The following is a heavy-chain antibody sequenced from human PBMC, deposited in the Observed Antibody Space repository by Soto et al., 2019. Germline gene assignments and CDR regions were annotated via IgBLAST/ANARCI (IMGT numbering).Heavy chain of an antibody. V-gene: IGHV4-59*08. J-gene: IGHJ4*02. Sequence: SETLSLTCTVSGGSISSYYWSWIRQPPGKGLEWIGYIYYSGSTNYNPSHKSRVTISVDTSKNQFSLKLSSVTAADTAVYYCARHPDYDILTGFDYWGQGTLVTVSS. CDR1: GGSISSYY. CDR2: IYYSGST. D-gene: IGHD3-9*01. CDR3: ARHPDYDILTGFDY.